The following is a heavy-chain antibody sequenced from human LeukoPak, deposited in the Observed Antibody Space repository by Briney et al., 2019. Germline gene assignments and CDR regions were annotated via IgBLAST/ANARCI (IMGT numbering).Heavy chain of an antibody. D-gene: IGHD5-24*01. CDR3: ARDSREMATDY. Sequence: GGSLRLSCAASGFTFSSYSMNWVRQAPGGGLEWVANIKQEGTEKNYVDSVKGRFTISRDNAKNSLYLQMNSLRAEDTAVYCCARDSREMATDYWGQGTLVTVSS. CDR2: IKQEGTEK. V-gene: IGHV3-7*01. J-gene: IGHJ4*02. CDR1: GFTFSSYS.